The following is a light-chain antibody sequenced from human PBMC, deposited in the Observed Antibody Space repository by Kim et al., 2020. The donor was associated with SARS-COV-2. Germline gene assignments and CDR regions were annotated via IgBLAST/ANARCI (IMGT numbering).Light chain of an antibody. V-gene: IGLV7-46*01. CDR3: LLSYSGVRV. J-gene: IGLJ3*02. CDR2: DTR. Sequence: PGGSATLTCDSSTGAVTSDHYPSWFQQKPGQVPRTLIYDTRNKPSSTPARFSGSLLGGKAALTLSGAQPEDEADYYCLLSYSGVRVFGGGTQLTVL. CDR1: TGAVTSDHY.